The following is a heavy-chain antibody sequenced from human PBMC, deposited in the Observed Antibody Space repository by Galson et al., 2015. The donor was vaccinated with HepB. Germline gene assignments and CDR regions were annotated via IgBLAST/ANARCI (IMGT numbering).Heavy chain of an antibody. D-gene: IGHD1-26*01. V-gene: IGHV3-23*01. Sequence: SLRLSCAASGFTFRWFAMSWVRQAPGKGLEWVSTVEKTGDGASYADSVKGRFTISRDNSKNTLYLQMNSLRAEDTAVYYCAKMEGAILSNWEFDVWGRGTLVTVSS. CDR1: GFTFRWFA. J-gene: IGHJ2*01. CDR2: VEKTGDGA. CDR3: AKMEGAILSNWEFDV.